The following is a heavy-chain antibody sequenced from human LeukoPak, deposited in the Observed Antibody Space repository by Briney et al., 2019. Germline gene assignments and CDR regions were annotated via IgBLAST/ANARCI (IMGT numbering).Heavy chain of an antibody. CDR3: ASCISGWGCVY. J-gene: IGHJ4*02. CDR1: GGTFSSYA. D-gene: IGHD6-19*01. Sequence: ASVKVSCKASGGTFSSYAISWVRQAPGQGLEWMGGIIPIFGTANYAQKLQGRVTMTTDTSTSTAYMELRSLRSDDTAVYYCASCISGWGCVYWGQGTLVTVSS. V-gene: IGHV1-69*05. CDR2: IIPIFGTA.